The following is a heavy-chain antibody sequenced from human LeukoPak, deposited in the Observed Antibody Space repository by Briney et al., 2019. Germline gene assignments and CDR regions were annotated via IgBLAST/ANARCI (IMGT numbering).Heavy chain of an antibody. D-gene: IGHD2-21*02. CDR2: IWYDGSNK. V-gene: IGHV3-33*06. CDR3: AKDSECCGGDCYSGAGH. Sequence: PGGSLRLSCAASGFTFSSYGMHWVRQAPGKGLEWVAVIWYDGSNKYYADSVKGRFTISRDNSKNTLYLQMNSLRAEDTAVYYCAKDSECCGGDCYSGAGHWGQGTLVTVSS. CDR1: GFTFSSYG. J-gene: IGHJ4*02.